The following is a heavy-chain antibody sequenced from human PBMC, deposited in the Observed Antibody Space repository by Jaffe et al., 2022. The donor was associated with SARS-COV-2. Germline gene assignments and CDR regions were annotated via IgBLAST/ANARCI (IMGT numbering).Heavy chain of an antibody. V-gene: IGHV3-13*01. CDR3: ARAELELRGGYYYYYGMDV. J-gene: IGHJ6*02. Sequence: EVQLVESGGGLVQPGGSLRLSCAASGFTFSSYDMHWVRQATGKGLEWVSAIGTAGDTYYPGSVKGRFTISRENAKNSLYLQMNSLRAGDTAVYYCARAELELRGGYYYYYGMDVWGQGTTVTVSS. CDR1: GFTFSSYD. CDR2: IGTAGDT. D-gene: IGHD1-7*01.